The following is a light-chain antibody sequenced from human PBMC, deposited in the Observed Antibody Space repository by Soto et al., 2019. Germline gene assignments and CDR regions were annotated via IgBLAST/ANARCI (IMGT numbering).Light chain of an antibody. V-gene: IGKV3-11*01. CDR3: PLRRNWPLT. CDR1: QSVRRD. CDR2: NAT. J-gene: IGKJ4*01. Sequence: EIVLTQSPATLSVSPGERFPLSCRSSQSVRRDLAWHQQQPVQSPRLLIYNATNRFSDIPARVSGSGSGTDFTLTISSLEPEDFAIYYYPLRRNWPLTCGGGTRVQLK.